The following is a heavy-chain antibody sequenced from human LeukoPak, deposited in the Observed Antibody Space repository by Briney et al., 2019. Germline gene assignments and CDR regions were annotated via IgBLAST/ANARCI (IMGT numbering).Heavy chain of an antibody. D-gene: IGHD6-19*01. V-gene: IGHV3-20*04. CDR2: ISWNGGGG. CDR1: GFTFEDYG. Sequence: GGSLRLSCAVSGFTFEDYGMSWVRQLPGKGLEWVSGISWNGGGGYYADSVKGRFTISRDNAKKSLYLQMNSLRAEDAALDYCTTYSNGWYAYWGQGTLVTVSS. CDR3: TTYSNGWYAY. J-gene: IGHJ4*02.